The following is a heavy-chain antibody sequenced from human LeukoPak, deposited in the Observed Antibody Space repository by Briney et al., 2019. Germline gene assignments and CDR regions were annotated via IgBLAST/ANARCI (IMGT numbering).Heavy chain of an antibody. V-gene: IGHV4-59*08. CDR3: ARGVDDFWSGYYSGLYYFDY. D-gene: IGHD3-3*01. J-gene: IGHJ4*02. CDR2: IYYSGST. Sequence: SETLSLTCTVSGGSISSYYWSWIRQPPGKGLEWIGYIYYSGSTNYNPSLKSRVTISVDTSKNQFSLKLSSVTAADTAVYYCARGVDDFWSGYYSGLYYFDYWGQGTLVTVSS. CDR1: GGSISSYY.